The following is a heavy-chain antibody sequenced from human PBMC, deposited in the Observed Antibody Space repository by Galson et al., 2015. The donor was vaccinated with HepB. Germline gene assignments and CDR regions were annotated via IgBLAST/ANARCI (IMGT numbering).Heavy chain of an antibody. Sequence: SLRLSCAASGFTFSSYWMSWVRQAPGKGLEWVANLKQDGSEKYYVDSVKGRFTISRDNAKNSLYLQMNSLRAEDTAVYYCARDFRIAAAGNWFDPWGQGTLVTVSS. CDR3: ARDFRIAAAGNWFDP. V-gene: IGHV3-7*03. J-gene: IGHJ5*02. CDR1: GFTFSSYW. CDR2: LKQDGSEK. D-gene: IGHD6-13*01.